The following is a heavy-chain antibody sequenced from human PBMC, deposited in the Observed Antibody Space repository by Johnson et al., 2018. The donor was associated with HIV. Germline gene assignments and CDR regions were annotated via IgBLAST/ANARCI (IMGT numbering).Heavy chain of an antibody. D-gene: IGHD3-9*01. J-gene: IGHJ3*02. CDR1: GFTFDDYG. CDR2: IYSGGST. V-gene: IGHV3-66*01. Sequence: VQLVESGGGVVRPGGSLRLSCAASGFTFDDYGMSWVRQGPGKRLEWVSVIYSGGSTYYADSVKGRFTISRDNSKNTLYLQMNSLRAEDTAVYYCARDDILTGYYDAFDIWGQGTMVTVSS. CDR3: ARDDILTGYYDAFDI.